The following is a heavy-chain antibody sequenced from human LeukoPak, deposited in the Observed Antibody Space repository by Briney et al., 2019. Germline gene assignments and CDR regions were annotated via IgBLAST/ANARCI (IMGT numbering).Heavy chain of an antibody. Sequence: GGSLRLSCAASGFTFTSYSMNWVRQAPGKGLEGVSSLGGSSKSIYYADSVKGRFTTPRDNAKNSLYLEMNRLRAEDTAVYYCAREYEEGFDYWGQGSLVTVSS. V-gene: IGHV3-21*01. CDR2: LGGSSKSI. CDR3: AREYEEGFDY. D-gene: IGHD3-16*01. J-gene: IGHJ4*02. CDR1: GFTFTSYS.